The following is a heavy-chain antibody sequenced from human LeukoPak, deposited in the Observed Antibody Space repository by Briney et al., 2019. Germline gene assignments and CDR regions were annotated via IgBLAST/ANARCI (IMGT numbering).Heavy chain of an antibody. CDR3: ARLDTALSSIQI. V-gene: IGHV4-59*01. D-gene: IGHD5-18*01. CDR1: GGSISSYY. J-gene: IGHJ4*02. Sequence: SETLSLTCTVSGGSISSYYWSWIRQPPGKGLEWIGYIYYSGSINYNPSLKSRVTISVDTSKNQVSLKLSSVTAADTAVYYCARLDTALSSIQIWGQGTLVTVSS. CDR2: IYYSGSI.